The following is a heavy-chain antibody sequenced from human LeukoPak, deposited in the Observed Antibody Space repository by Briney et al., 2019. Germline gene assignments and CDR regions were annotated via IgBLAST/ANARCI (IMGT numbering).Heavy chain of an antibody. V-gene: IGHV1-8*03. Sequence: GASVKVSCKASGYTFTTYDINWVRQATGQGLEWMGWINPNSGNAGYAQNFQGRVTITRDSSISTAYLEVSSLRSEDTAVYYCARAPPGYIWENYRKEYYFNYWGQGTPVTVSS. D-gene: IGHD3-16*02. CDR3: ARAPPGYIWENYRKEYYFNY. CDR1: GYTFTTYD. J-gene: IGHJ4*02. CDR2: INPNSGNA.